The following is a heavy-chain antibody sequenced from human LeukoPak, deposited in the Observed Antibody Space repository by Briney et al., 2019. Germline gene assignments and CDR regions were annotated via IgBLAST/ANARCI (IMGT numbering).Heavy chain of an antibody. CDR3: ARAAVNYYFDY. CDR2: IYHSGST. D-gene: IGHD6-13*01. Sequence: SETLSLTCTVSGYSISSGYYWGRIRQPPGKGLEWIASIYHSGSTYYNPSLKSRVTISVDTSKNQFSLKLSSVTAADTAVYYCARAAVNYYFDYWGQGTLVTVSS. J-gene: IGHJ4*02. CDR1: GYSISSGYY. V-gene: IGHV4-38-2*02.